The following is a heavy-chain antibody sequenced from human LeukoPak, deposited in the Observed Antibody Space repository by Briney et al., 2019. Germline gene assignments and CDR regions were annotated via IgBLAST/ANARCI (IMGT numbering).Heavy chain of an antibody. CDR3: ARHRTDYYYYGVDV. J-gene: IGHJ6*02. Sequence: SETLSLTCTVSGGSISSSSYYWGWIRQPPGKGLEWIGSIYYSGSTYYNPSLKSRVTISVDTSKNQFSLKLSSVTAADTAVYYCARHRTDYYYYGVDVWGQGTTVTVSS. CDR2: IYYSGST. CDR1: GGSISSSSYY. V-gene: IGHV4-39*01.